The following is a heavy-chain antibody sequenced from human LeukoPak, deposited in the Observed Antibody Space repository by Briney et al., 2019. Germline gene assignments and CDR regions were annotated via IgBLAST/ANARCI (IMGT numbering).Heavy chain of an antibody. Sequence: GGSLRLSCAASGFTFSSYSMNWVRQAPGKGLEWVSSISSSSSYIYYADSVKGRFTISRDNAKNSLYPQMNSLRAEATALYYCASVWGYYELDYWGQGTLVTVSS. J-gene: IGHJ4*02. CDR2: ISSSSSYI. CDR1: GFTFSSYS. D-gene: IGHD3-22*01. CDR3: ASVWGYYELDY. V-gene: IGHV3-21*01.